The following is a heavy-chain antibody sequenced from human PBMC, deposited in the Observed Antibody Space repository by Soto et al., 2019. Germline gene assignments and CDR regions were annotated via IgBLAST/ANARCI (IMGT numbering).Heavy chain of an antibody. CDR2: INHSGST. V-gene: IGHV4-34*01. CDR1: GVSFSGYY. J-gene: IGHJ5*02. D-gene: IGHD6-13*01. Sequence: SDTLSLPCTVYGVSFSGYYWRWIRQPPGKGLEWIGEINHSGSTNYNPSLKSRVTRSVDTSKNQFSLKLSSVTAADTAVYYCARDDSSSWRNNWFDPWGQGTLVTVSS. CDR3: ARDDSSSWRNNWFDP.